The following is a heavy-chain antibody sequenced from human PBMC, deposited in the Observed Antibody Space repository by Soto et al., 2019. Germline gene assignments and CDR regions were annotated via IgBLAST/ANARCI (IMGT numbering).Heavy chain of an antibody. J-gene: IGHJ5*02. CDR3: ARSTVRGVYWFDP. Sequence: GGSLRLSCAASGFTFSSYDMNWVRQAPGKGLEWVSAIGVYANTYYADSVKGRFTISRDDSKNQFSLKLSSVTAADTAVYYCARSTVRGVYWFDPWGQGTLVTVYS. D-gene: IGHD3-10*01. CDR1: GFTFSSYD. V-gene: IGHV3-23*01. CDR2: IGVYANT.